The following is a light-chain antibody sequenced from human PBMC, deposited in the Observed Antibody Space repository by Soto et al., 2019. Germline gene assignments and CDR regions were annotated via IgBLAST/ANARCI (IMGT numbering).Light chain of an antibody. CDR1: QDIRSD. J-gene: IGKJ1*01. Sequence: AIQMTQSPSSLSASVGDRVTITCRASQDIRSDLAWYQKTSGKAPKLLIYAASSLQSGGPSRFSGSGSGSDFTLTISSLQPEDFATYYCLQDYTYPRTFGQGTSVEI. CDR3: LQDYTYPRT. V-gene: IGKV1-6*01. CDR2: AAS.